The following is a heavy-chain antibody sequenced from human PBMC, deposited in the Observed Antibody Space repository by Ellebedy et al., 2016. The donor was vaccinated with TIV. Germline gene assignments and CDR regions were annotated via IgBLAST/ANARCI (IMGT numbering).Heavy chain of an antibody. D-gene: IGHD1-14*01. CDR2: MKYDGIEA. J-gene: IGHJ4*02. Sequence: GGSLRLXXAASGFTFTSYWMSWVRQAPGKGLEWVANMKYDGIEAFYVDSVKGRFTVSRDNAKNSFFLQMDSLRVEDTAVYYCARAAGWRTYNDYWGQGTLVIVSS. V-gene: IGHV3-7*04. CDR3: ARAAGWRTYNDY. CDR1: GFTFTSYW.